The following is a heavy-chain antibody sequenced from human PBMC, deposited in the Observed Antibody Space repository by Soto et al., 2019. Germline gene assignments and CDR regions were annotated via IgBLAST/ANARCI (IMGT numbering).Heavy chain of an antibody. CDR3: AIDVRRSNQFDR. CDR2: FDLENGET. Sequence: ASVKASCKVSGYTLTELSIHWVRQAPGEGLEWMGGFDLENGETIYAQRFQGRVTMTEESSADTPYMELSSLRSEDTAVYYCAIDVRRSNQFDRCGQGTMVTVSS. J-gene: IGHJ5*02. CDR1: GYTLTELS. V-gene: IGHV1-24*01. D-gene: IGHD3-10*01.